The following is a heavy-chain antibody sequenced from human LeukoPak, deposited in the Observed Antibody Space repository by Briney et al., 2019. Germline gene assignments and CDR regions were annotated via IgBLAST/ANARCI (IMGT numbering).Heavy chain of an antibody. J-gene: IGHJ4*02. CDR3: ARALQRLFDY. CDR1: GFTYSSYS. CDR2: ISSSSSYI. D-gene: IGHD4-11*01. Sequence: GGSLRLFCAVSGFTYSSYSTIWVRQASGKGLECVTSISSSSSYIYYADLVEGRFTISRDNDKNSLYVEKHSLIAEYTAVYFCARALQRLFDYWGQGTLVTVSS. V-gene: IGHV3-21*01.